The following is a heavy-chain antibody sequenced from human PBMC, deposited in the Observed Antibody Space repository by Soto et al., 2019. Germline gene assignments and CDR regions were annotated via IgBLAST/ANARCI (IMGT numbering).Heavy chain of an antibody. V-gene: IGHV3-23*01. D-gene: IGHD3-10*01. CDR1: GFTFNNYA. CDR3: AKGRGGSGSLTPRVDF. Sequence: EVQLLESGGGLVQPGGSLRLSCAASGFTFNNYAMTWVRQAPGKGLEWVSAISGGGDTTSYADSVKVRFTVSRDGSKNTLYLQMSSLRAEDKALYYCAKGRGGSGSLTPRVDFWGQGTLVTVSS. CDR2: ISGGGDTT. J-gene: IGHJ4*02.